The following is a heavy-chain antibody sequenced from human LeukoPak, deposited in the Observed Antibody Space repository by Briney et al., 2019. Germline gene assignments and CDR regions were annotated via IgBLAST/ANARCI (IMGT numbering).Heavy chain of an antibody. CDR1: GGSISSSTYY. CDR2: IYYSGST. D-gene: IGHD3-22*01. V-gene: IGHV4-39*01. J-gene: IGHJ5*02. CDR3: SRHIYLDSSGYYTINWFDP. Sequence: SETLSLTCTVSGGSISSSTYYWGWIRQPPGKGLEWVGGIYYSGSTYYNPSLKSRVTISVDTPKNQFSPKLSSVTAADTAVYYCSRHIYLDSSGYYTINWFDPWGQGTLVTVSS.